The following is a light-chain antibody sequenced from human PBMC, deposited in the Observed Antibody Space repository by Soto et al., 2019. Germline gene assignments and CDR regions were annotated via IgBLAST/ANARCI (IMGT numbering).Light chain of an antibody. CDR2: NSY. J-gene: IGLJ1*01. Sequence: QSVLTQPPSASGTPGQRVTISCSGSSSNIGSKTVNWYQQLPGTVPKLLIYNSYQRPSGVPDRFSGSKSGTSASLAISGLQSEYEADYYCAAWNASLNGHVFRAGTKVPVL. CDR3: AAWNASLNGHV. V-gene: IGLV1-44*01. CDR1: SSNIGSKT.